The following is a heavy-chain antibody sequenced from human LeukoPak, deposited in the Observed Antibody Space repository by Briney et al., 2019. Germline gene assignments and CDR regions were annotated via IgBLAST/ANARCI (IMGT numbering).Heavy chain of an antibody. Sequence: GGSLRLSCAASGFTFSTYNMNWVRQAPGKGLEWVSSISSSSSYIYYADSVKGRFTISRDNAKNSLYLQMNSLRAEDTAVYYCARDTRHITIFGVVIKHYFDYWGQGTLVTVSS. CDR3: ARDTRHITIFGVVIKHYFDY. CDR1: GFTFSTYN. V-gene: IGHV3-21*01. D-gene: IGHD3-3*01. CDR2: ISSSSSYI. J-gene: IGHJ4*02.